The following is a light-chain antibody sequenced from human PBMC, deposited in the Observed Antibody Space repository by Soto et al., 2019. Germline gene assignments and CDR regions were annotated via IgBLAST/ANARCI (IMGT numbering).Light chain of an antibody. CDR2: GAS. CDR1: QSVTYRY. Sequence: EIVLTQSPGTLSLSPGERATLSCRASQSVTYRYLAWHQQRPGQAPRLLIYGASTRATGIPDRFSGSGYVTDFTLTINRLEPEDFAVYYCQQYGSSPGTFGQGTKVEIK. V-gene: IGKV3-20*01. CDR3: QQYGSSPGT. J-gene: IGKJ1*01.